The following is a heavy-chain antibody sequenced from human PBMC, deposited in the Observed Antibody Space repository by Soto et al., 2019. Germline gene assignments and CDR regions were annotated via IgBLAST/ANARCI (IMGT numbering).Heavy chain of an antibody. CDR3: AKDQWIQLWASKIGMDV. Sequence: PGGSLRLSCAASGFTFSSYGMHWVRQAPGKGLEWVAVISYDGSNKYYADSVKGRFTISRDNSKNTLYLQMNSLRAEDTAVYYCAKDQWIQLWASKIGMDVWGQGTTVTVSS. J-gene: IGHJ6*02. CDR2: ISYDGSNK. D-gene: IGHD5-18*01. CDR1: GFTFSSYG. V-gene: IGHV3-30*18.